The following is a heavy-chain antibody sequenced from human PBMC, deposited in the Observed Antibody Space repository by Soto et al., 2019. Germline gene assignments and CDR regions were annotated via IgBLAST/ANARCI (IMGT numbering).Heavy chain of an antibody. Sequence: QVQLVQSGAEVKKPGASVKVSCKASGYTFTSYGISWVRQAPGQGLEWMGWIRGYNGNTNYAQKFQDRVTMTTDTSTSTTYMGLRSLRSDDTAVYYCARGSNFVSPDYWGQGTLVAVSS. CDR1: GYTFTSYG. V-gene: IGHV1-18*01. D-gene: IGHD1-1*01. CDR2: IRGYNGNT. J-gene: IGHJ4*02. CDR3: ARGSNFVSPDY.